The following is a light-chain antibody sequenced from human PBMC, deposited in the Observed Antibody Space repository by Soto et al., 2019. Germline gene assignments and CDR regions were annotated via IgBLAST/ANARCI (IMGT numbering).Light chain of an antibody. CDR2: VNSDGSH. J-gene: IGLJ2*01. Sequence: QLVLTQSPSASASLGASVKFTCTLNSGHSTYAIAWHQQQPEKGPRYLMKVNSDGSHSKGDGIPDRFSGSSSGAERHLTISSLQSEDEADYYCQTWGTDMHDVVFGGGTKVTVL. V-gene: IGLV4-69*01. CDR3: QTWGTDMHDVV. CDR1: SGHSTYA.